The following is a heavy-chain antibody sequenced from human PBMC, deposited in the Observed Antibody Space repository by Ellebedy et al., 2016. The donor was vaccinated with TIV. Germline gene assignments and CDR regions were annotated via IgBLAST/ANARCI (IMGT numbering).Heavy chain of an antibody. CDR2: IKQDGSEK. J-gene: IGHJ6*02. D-gene: IGHD6-13*01. V-gene: IGHV3-7*03. CDR1: GFTFSSYW. Sequence: GGSLRLXCAASGFTFSSYWMSWVRQAPGKGLEWVANIKQDGSEKYYVDSVKGRFTISRDNAKNSLYLQMNSLRAEDTAVYYCAREKPAAGRDYFHYYGMDVWGQGTTVTVSS. CDR3: AREKPAAGRDYFHYYGMDV.